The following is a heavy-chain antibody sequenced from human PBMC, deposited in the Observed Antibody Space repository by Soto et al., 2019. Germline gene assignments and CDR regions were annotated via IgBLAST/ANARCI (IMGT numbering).Heavy chain of an antibody. CDR1: GFSIRGSSYY. CDR3: ARRPTYSYSSQYFFDY. CDR2: IYYSGSS. D-gene: IGHD6-13*01. V-gene: IGHV4-39*01. J-gene: IGHJ4*02. Sequence: PSETLSLTCTVSGFSIRGSSYYWAWIRQPPGKGLQWIGNIYYSGSSYYNPSLKNRVTISVDTSKNQFSLRLNSVTAADTALYYCARRPTYSYSSQYFFDYWGQGALVTVSS.